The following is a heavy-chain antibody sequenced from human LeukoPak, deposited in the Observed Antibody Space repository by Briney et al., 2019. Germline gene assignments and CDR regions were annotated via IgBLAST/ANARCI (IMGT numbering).Heavy chain of an antibody. CDR2: ISSSGSTI. Sequence: PGGSLRLSCAASGFTFSDYYMSWIRQAPGKGLEWVSYISSSGSTIYYADSVKGRFTISRDNAKNSLYLQMNSLRAEDTAVYYCARVGEYYDSSGYYHGGYYYYMDVWGKGTTVTVSS. CDR3: ARVGEYYDSSGYYHGGYYYYMDV. V-gene: IGHV3-11*04. J-gene: IGHJ6*03. D-gene: IGHD3-22*01. CDR1: GFTFSDYY.